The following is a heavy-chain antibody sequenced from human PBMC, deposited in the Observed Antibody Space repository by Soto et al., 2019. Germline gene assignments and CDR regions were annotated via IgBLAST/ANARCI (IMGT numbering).Heavy chain of an antibody. CDR1: GFTVCSSQ. D-gene: IGHD3-22*01. J-gene: IGHJ4*02. V-gene: IGHV3-53*01. CDR2: IFIGGTT. Sequence: GGSLRLSCAASGFTVCSSQMTWVRQAPGKALEWVSVIFIGGTTQYAVSVKGRFTISRDYSKNTVYLQMNSLRAEDTAVYYCAIRASYYDSSGYFDYWGQGTLVTVSS. CDR3: AIRASYYDSSGYFDY.